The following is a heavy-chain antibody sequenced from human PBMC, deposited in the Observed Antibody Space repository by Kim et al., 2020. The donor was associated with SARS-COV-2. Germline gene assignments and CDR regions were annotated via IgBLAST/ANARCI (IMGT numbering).Heavy chain of an antibody. CDR3: ASLYALELWYFDL. Sequence: YNPSLNGRVTISVDTSKNQFSLKLSSVTAADTAVYYCASLYALELWYFDLWGRGTLVTVSS. V-gene: IGHV4-31*02. D-gene: IGHD3-16*01. J-gene: IGHJ2*01.